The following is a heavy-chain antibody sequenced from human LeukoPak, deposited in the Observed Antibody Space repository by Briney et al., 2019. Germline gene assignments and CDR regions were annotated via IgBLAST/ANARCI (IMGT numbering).Heavy chain of an antibody. Sequence: GGSLRLSCAAFGFTFSTYSMNWVRQAPGKGLEWVSLIYSGGSTYYADSVKGRFTISRDNSKNTLYLQMNSLRAEDTAVYYCARTRADRGFDYWGQGTLVTVSS. J-gene: IGHJ4*02. CDR2: IYSGGST. D-gene: IGHD1-14*01. V-gene: IGHV3-66*01. CDR1: GFTFSTYS. CDR3: ARTRADRGFDY.